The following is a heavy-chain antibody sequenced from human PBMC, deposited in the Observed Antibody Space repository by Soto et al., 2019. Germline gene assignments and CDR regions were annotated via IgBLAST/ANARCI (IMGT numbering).Heavy chain of an antibody. CDR1: GGSFSGYY. J-gene: IGHJ4*02. V-gene: IGHV4-34*01. CDR3: ARGRGYSYGYYFDY. CDR2: INHSGST. D-gene: IGHD5-18*01. Sequence: SETLSLTCAVYGGSFSGYYWSWIRQPPGKGLEWIGEINHSGSTNYNPSLKSRVTISVDTSKNQFSLKLSYVTAADTAVYYCARGRGYSYGYYFDYWGQGTLVTVSS.